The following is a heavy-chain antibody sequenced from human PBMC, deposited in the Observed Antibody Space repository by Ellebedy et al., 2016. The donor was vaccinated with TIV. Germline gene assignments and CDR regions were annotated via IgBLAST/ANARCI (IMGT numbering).Heavy chain of an antibody. D-gene: IGHD3-22*01. CDR1: GGSFSGYY. V-gene: IGHV4-34*01. J-gene: IGHJ4*02. CDR3: ARVHSSSSDY. Sequence: SETLSLTXAVYGGSFSGYYWSWIRQPPGKGLEWIGEINHSGSTNYNPSLKSRVTISVDTSKKQFSLKLSSVTAADTAVYYCARVHSSSSDYWGQGTLVTVSS. CDR2: INHSGST.